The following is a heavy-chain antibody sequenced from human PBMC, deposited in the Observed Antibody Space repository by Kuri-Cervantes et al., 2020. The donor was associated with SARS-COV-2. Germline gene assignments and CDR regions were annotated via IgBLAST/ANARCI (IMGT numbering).Heavy chain of an antibody. D-gene: IGHD3-16*01. CDR1: GFTFSSYE. V-gene: IGHV3-48*03. J-gene: IGHJ4*02. CDR2: ISSSGSTI. Sequence: GGSLRLSCAASGFTFSSYEMNWVRQAPGKGLEWVSYISSSGSTIYYADSVKGRFTISRDNAKNSLYLPMNSLRAEDTAVYYCAPRGEGSGFDYWGQGTLVTVSS. CDR3: APRGEGSGFDY.